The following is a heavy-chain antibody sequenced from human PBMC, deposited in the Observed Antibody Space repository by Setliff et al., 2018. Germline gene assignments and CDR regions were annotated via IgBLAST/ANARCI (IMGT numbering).Heavy chain of an antibody. Sequence: ASVKVSCKASGHSFTLYAMHWMRQAPGQRLEWMGWMNIDNGKTEYSQEFQDRVTFTRDTFAETAYMELRSLTSDDMAVYYCARGYCDGIGCPAPLYYFDSWGQGTLVTVSS. CDR3: ARGYCDGIGCPAPLYYFDS. CDR1: GHSFTLYA. V-gene: IGHV1-3*03. J-gene: IGHJ4*02. D-gene: IGHD2-21*01. CDR2: MNIDNGKT.